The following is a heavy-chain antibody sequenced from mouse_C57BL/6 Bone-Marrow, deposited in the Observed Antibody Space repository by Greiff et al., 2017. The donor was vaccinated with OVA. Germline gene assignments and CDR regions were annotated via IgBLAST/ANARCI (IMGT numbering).Heavy chain of an antibody. D-gene: IGHD1-1*01. CDR3: APITTVEAY. V-gene: IGHV1-64*01. Sequence: QVQLQQPGAELVKPGASVKLSCKASGYTFTSYWMHWVKQRPGQGLEWIGRIHPNSGSTNYNEKFKSKATLTVDKSSSTAYMQLSSLTSEDSAVYYCAPITTVEAYWGQGTLVTVSA. CDR2: IHPNSGST. J-gene: IGHJ3*01. CDR1: GYTFTSYW.